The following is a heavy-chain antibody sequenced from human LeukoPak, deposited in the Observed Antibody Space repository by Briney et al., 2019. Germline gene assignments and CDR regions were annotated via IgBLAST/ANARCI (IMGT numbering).Heavy chain of an antibody. CDR2: INPNSGDT. CDR1: GYTFTGYY. CDR3: ANNWAGDSGY. D-gene: IGHD4-17*01. Sequence: ASVKVSRKASGYTFTGYYIHWVRQAPGQGLEWMGWINPNSGDTKYAQKFQGRVTMTRDTSISTAYMELSRLRSDDTAIYYCANNWAGDSGYWGQGTLVTVPS. V-gene: IGHV1-2*02. J-gene: IGHJ4*02.